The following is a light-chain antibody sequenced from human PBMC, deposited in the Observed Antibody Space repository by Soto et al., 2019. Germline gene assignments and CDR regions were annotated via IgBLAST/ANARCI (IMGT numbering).Light chain of an antibody. CDR3: QQYYSRES. Sequence: DIQMTQSPSIVSASVGDTVTITCRASLAVNPWLAWHQQKPGKVPRVLIYKTSDLENGVPSRFSGSGSGTEFTLTISNLQPDDFATYYCQQYYSRESFGQGTKV. J-gene: IGKJ1*01. CDR1: LAVNPW. V-gene: IGKV1-5*03. CDR2: KTS.